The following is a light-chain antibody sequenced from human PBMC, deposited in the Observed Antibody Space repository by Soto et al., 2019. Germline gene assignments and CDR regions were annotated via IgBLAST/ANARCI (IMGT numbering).Light chain of an antibody. Sequence: DIVMTQSPATLSVSPGERATLSCRASQSVSINLAWFQQKPGQAPRLLIYDASNRATGIPARFSGSGSGTDFTLTISSLEPEDFAVYYCQQRSNWPPLTFGGGTKVDIK. CDR1: QSVSIN. V-gene: IGKV3-11*01. J-gene: IGKJ4*01. CDR2: DAS. CDR3: QQRSNWPPLT.